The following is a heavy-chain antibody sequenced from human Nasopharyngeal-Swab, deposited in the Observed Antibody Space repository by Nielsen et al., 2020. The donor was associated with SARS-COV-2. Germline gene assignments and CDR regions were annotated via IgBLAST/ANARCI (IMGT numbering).Heavy chain of an antibody. CDR2: ISSSSSYI. D-gene: IGHD3-22*01. Sequence: GGSLRLSCAASGFTFSSYSMNWVRQAPGKGLKWVSSISSSSSYIYYADSVKGRFTISRDNAKNSLYLQMNSLRAEDTAVYYCARDGYDSSGYYYVYYFDYWGQGTLVTVSS. V-gene: IGHV3-21*01. J-gene: IGHJ4*02. CDR1: GFTFSSYS. CDR3: ARDGYDSSGYYYVYYFDY.